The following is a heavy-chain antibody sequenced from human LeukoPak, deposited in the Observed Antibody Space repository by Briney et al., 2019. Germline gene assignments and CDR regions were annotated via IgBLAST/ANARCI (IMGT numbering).Heavy chain of an antibody. D-gene: IGHD5-18*01. CDR1: GGTFSNYA. Sequence: ASVKVSCKASGGTFSNYAISWVRQAPGQGLEWMGKIIPILGLANYAQKFQGRVTITADKSTSTAYMELSSLRSEDTAVYYCARDTAMLHFDYWGQGTLVTVSS. CDR3: ARDTAMLHFDY. CDR2: IIPILGLA. J-gene: IGHJ4*02. V-gene: IGHV1-69*04.